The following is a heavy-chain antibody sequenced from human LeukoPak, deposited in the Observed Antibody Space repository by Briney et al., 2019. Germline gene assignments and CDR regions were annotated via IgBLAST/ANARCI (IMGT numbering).Heavy chain of an antibody. J-gene: IGHJ4*02. CDR1: GFTFSAYS. Sequence: GGSLRLSCAASGFTFSAYSMNWVRQAPGKGLEWVSYISSSSSTIFYADSVKGRFTTSRDNAKNSLYLQMNSLRDEDTAVYYCASQLVFRSPFDYWGQGTLVTVSS. V-gene: IGHV3-48*02. CDR3: ASQLVFRSPFDY. CDR2: ISSSSSTI.